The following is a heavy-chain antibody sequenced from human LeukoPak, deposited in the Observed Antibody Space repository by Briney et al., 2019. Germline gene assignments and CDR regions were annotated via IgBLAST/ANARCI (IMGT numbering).Heavy chain of an antibody. V-gene: IGHV3-21*04. Sequence: GGSLRLSCAASGFTLSRYSLNWVRQAPGKGLEWVSSISSSSNYIYYADSVKGRFTISRDNSKNTLYLQMNSLRAEDTAVYYCAKAITTFGVVPYYYYGMDVWGQGTTVTVSS. CDR2: ISSSSNYI. J-gene: IGHJ6*02. CDR3: AKAITTFGVVPYYYYGMDV. CDR1: GFTLSRYS. D-gene: IGHD3-3*01.